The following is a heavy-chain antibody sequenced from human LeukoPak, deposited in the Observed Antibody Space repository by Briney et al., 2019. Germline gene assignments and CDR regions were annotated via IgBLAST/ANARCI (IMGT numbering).Heavy chain of an antibody. J-gene: IGHJ3*02. Sequence: GGSLRLSCAASGFTFSSYAMSWVRQAPGKGLEWVPAIRGSGGSTYYADSVKGRFTISRDNSKNTLYLQTNSLRTEDTAVYYCAKGSAYCGGDCYQLDIWGQGTMVTVSS. CDR1: GFTFSSYA. D-gene: IGHD2-21*02. V-gene: IGHV3-23*01. CDR3: AKGSAYCGGDCYQLDI. CDR2: IRGSGGST.